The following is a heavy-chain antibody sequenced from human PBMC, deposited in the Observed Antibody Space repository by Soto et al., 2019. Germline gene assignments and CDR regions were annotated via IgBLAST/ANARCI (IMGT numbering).Heavy chain of an antibody. CDR3: ARESEDLTSNFDY. J-gene: IGHJ4*02. CDR1: GFTFTRYS. CDR2: ISSTTDYI. V-gene: IGHV3-21*06. Sequence: GSLRLSCAASGFTFTRYSMKWVRQAPGKGLEWVSSISSTTDYIYYGDSMKGRFTISRDNAKNSLYLEMNSLRAEDTAAYYCARESEDLTSNFDYWGQGTLVTVSS.